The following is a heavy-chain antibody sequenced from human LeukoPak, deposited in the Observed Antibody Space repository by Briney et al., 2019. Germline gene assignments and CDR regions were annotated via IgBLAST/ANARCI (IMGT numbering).Heavy chain of an antibody. CDR2: ISPYNDNT. CDR3: VRVTEAWDF. J-gene: IGHJ4*02. V-gene: IGHV1-18*01. Sequence: GASVKVSCKASGYSFITLGINWARQAPGQGLEWMGWISPYNDNTNYAQNFQGRVTLTTDTSTSTAYMELRGLRSDDTAVYFRVRVTEAWDFWGQGTLITVSS. CDR1: GYSFITLG.